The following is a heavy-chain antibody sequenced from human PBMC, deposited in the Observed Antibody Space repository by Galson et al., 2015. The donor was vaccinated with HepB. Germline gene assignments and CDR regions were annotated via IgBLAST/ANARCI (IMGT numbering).Heavy chain of an antibody. V-gene: IGHV1-69*13. D-gene: IGHD6-13*01. CDR2: IIPIFGTA. J-gene: IGHJ4*02. CDR3: ARGYGYAAGTLVDY. Sequence: SVKVSCKASGGTFSSYAISWVRQAPGQGLEWMGGIIPIFGTANYAQKFQGRVTITADESTSTAYMELSSLRSEDTAVYYCARGYGYAAGTLVDYWGQGTLVTVSS. CDR1: GGTFSSYA.